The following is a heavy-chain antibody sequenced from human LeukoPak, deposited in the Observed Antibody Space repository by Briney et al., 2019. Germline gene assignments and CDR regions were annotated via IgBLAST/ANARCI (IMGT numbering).Heavy chain of an antibody. D-gene: IGHD5-18*01. Sequence: SETLSLTCTVSGGSISSGDYCWSWIRQPPGKGLEWIGRMCTRGSTDYNPSLKSRVIMSIDTSKNQFSLKLSSVAAADTAAYYCARAGGRDNSYGFQDYWGQGTLVTVSS. V-gene: IGHV4-61*02. CDR3: ARAGGRDNSYGFQDY. CDR2: MCTRGST. CDR1: GGSISSGDYC. J-gene: IGHJ4*02.